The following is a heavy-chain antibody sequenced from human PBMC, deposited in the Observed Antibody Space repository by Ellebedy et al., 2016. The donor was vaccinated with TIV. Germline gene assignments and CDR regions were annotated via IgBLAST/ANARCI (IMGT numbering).Heavy chain of an antibody. D-gene: IGHD2-21*02. CDR3: DKEGSGVTHVDD. J-gene: IGHJ4*02. CDR2: ISWNSADI. CDR1: GFDFHDYA. V-gene: IGHV3-9*01. Sequence: GGSLTLSXAASGFDFHDYATNWVRQAPGKGLEWVSGISWNSADIRYADSVKGRFSISRDNTKNALYLQMNSLRVDDTARYYCDKEGSGVTHVDDWGQGTLVTVSS.